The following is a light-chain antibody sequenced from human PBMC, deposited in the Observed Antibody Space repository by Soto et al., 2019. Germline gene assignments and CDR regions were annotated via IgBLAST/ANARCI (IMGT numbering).Light chain of an antibody. Sequence: DIQVTQTPSSLSASVGDRVTITCRASQGISDSLAWYQQKPGKVPKLLIYAASTLQSGVPSRFSGSGSGTDFTLTISSLQPEDVATYYCQEYNSAPPTFGQGTRLEIK. CDR1: QGISDS. V-gene: IGKV1-27*01. CDR2: AAS. CDR3: QEYNSAPPT. J-gene: IGKJ5*01.